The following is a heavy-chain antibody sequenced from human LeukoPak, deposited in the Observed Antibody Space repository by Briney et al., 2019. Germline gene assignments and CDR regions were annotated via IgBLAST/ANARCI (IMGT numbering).Heavy chain of an antibody. Sequence: ASVKVSCKASGYTFTGHYMHWVRQAPEQGLEWMGWINPNSGGTNYAQKFQGRVTMTRDTSISTAYMELSSLRSDDTAVYYCARGRVGATTLVFDYWGQGTLVTVSS. V-gene: IGHV1-2*02. CDR3: ARGRVGATTLVFDY. CDR2: INPNSGGT. J-gene: IGHJ4*02. CDR1: GYTFTGHY. D-gene: IGHD1-26*01.